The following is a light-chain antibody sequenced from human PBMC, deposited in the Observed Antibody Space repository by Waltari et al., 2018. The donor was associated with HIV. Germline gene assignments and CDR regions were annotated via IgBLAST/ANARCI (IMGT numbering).Light chain of an antibody. Sequence: QSALTQPPSASGSPGQSVAISCTGTSNDVGGYNYVSWYQHHPGKAPKLMLYEVNNLPPGVPVRFSGSKSRNTASLPVSGLQAEDEADYYCSSYAGTNNPVVFGGGTTLTVL. CDR3: SSYAGTNNPVV. J-gene: IGLJ2*01. V-gene: IGLV2-8*01. CDR1: SNDVGGYNY. CDR2: EVN.